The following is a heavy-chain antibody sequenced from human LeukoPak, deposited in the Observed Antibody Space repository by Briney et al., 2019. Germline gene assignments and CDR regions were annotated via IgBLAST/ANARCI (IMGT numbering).Heavy chain of an antibody. V-gene: IGHV4-34*01. J-gene: IGHJ5*02. CDR1: GGSFSGYC. CDR2: INHSGST. CDR3: ARGSKMLGYNWFDP. D-gene: IGHD1-26*01. Sequence: PSETLSLTCAVYGGSFSGYCWNWIRQPPGKGLEWIGEINHSGSTNYIPSLKSRVTISVDTSKDRFSLKLSSVTAADTAVYYCARGSKMLGYNWFDPWGQGTLVTVSS.